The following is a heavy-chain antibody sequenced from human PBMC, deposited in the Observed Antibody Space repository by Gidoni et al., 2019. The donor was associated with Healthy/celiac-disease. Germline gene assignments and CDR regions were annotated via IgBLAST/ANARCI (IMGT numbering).Heavy chain of an antibody. CDR2: IKHSGST. V-gene: IGHV4-34*01. D-gene: IGHD6-19*01. J-gene: IGHJ6*02. CDR3: AIAVAGYYYYYGMDV. CDR1: GGSFSGYY. Sequence: QVQLQQWGAGLLKPSETLSLTCAVYGGSFSGYYWSWIRQPPGKGLEWIGEIKHSGSTNYNPYLKSRVTISVDTSKNQFSLKLSSVTAADTAVYYCAIAVAGYYYYYGMDVWGQGTTVTVSS.